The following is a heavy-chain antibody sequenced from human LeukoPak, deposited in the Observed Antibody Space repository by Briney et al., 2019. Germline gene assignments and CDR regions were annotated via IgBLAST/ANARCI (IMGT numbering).Heavy chain of an antibody. J-gene: IGHJ4*02. CDR2: IGSSGGRP. CDR3: AKSQVGGVYSYLYDY. V-gene: IGHV3-23*01. D-gene: IGHD2-15*01. CDR1: GFTFSSSA. Sequence: PGGSLTLSCAASGFTFSSSAMNWVRQAPGKGLEWVSGIGSSGGRPSYADSVKGRFSISRDNSKNTLYLQMNSLRVEDTALYYCAKSQVGGVYSYLYDYWGQGTVVTVSS.